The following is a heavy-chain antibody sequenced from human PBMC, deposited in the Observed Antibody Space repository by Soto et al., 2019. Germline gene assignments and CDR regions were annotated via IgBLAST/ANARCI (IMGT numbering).Heavy chain of an antibody. Sequence: GGSLRLSCAASGFTFSDYYMSWIRQAPGKGLEWVSYISSSGSTIYYADSVKGRFTISRDNAKNSLYLQMNSLRAEDTAVYYCARDLTLSLEWLFYMDVWGKGTTVTVSS. CDR2: ISSSGSTI. D-gene: IGHD3-3*01. V-gene: IGHV3-11*01. CDR1: GFTFSDYY. CDR3: ARDLTLSLEWLFYMDV. J-gene: IGHJ6*03.